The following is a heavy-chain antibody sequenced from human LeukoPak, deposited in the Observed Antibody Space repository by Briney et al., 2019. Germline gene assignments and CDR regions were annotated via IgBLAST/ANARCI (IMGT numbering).Heavy chain of an antibody. CDR2: INPNSGGT. Sequence: APVKVSCKASGYTFTGYYMHWVRQAPGHGLEWMGWINPNSGGTNYAQKFQGRVTMTRDTSISTAYMELSRLRSDDTAVYYCARLRGTADFDYWGQGTLVTVSS. CDR1: GYTFTGYY. V-gene: IGHV1-2*02. J-gene: IGHJ4*02. CDR3: ARLRGTADFDY. D-gene: IGHD1-7*01.